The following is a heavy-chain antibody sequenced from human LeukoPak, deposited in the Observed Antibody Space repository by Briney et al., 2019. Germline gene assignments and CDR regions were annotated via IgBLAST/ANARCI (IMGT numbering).Heavy chain of an antibody. D-gene: IGHD3-22*01. Sequence: GESLKISCKGSGYSFTSYWIGWVRQMPGKGLEWMGIIYPGDSDTRYSPSFQGQVTISADKSISTAYLQWSSLKASDTAMYYCVRQSNYIDSSGWTYSMDVWGKGTTVTVSS. J-gene: IGHJ6*03. CDR1: GYSFTSYW. V-gene: IGHV5-51*01. CDR2: IYPGDSDT. CDR3: VRQSNYIDSSGWTYSMDV.